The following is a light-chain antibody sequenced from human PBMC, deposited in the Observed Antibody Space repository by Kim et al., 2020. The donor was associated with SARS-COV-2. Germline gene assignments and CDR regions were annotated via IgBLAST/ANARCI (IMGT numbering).Light chain of an antibody. CDR1: SSDVGGYIH. J-gene: IGLJ3*02. CDR2: DVN. CDR3: ASFTSGTTWV. Sequence: GQSGPISCTGTSSDVGGYIHGSWYQQHPGKAPKLFIYDVNKRPSGASDRFSGSKSANTASLTISGLQAEDEAEYYCASFTSGTTWVFGGGTQLTVL. V-gene: IGLV2-14*04.